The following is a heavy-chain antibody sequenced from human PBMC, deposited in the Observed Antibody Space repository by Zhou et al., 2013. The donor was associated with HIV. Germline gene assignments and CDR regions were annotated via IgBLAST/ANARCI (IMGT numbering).Heavy chain of an antibody. CDR2: ISSYRGHT. CDR1: GYTFTGFG. Sequence: QVQLVQSGAEVKRPGASVKVSCKASGYTFTGFGISWVRQAPGQGLEWMGWISSYRGHTNYAQKLQGRVTMTTDTSTDTAYMELRSLRSDDTAVYFCARALSARWIGGGFFYMDVWGQRGPRVTVS. CDR3: ARALSARWIGGGFFYMDV. J-gene: IGHJ6*03. V-gene: IGHV1-18*04. D-gene: IGHD6-25*01.